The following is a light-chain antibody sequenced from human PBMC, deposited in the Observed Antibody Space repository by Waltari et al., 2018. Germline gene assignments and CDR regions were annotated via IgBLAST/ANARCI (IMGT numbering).Light chain of an antibody. CDR3: QQRRNWPPLS. CDR1: QDVSSY. Sequence: EVVLTQSPATLSLSPGERANLSCRASQDVSSYLAWYQQKPGQAPRLLIYDTSNRATGIPARFSGSGSGTDFTLTISSLEPEDSAVYYCQQRRNWPPLSFGGGTKVEIK. V-gene: IGKV3-11*01. J-gene: IGKJ4*01. CDR2: DTS.